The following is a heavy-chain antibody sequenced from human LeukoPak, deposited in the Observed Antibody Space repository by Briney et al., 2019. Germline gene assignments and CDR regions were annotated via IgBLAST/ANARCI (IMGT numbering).Heavy chain of an antibody. V-gene: IGHV3-23*01. J-gene: IGHJ4*02. Sequence: GGSLRLSCAASGFTFSSYAMSWVRQAPGKGLEWVSAISGSGGSTYYADSVKGRFTISRDNSNNTLYLQMNSLRAEDTAVYYCAGGLDSSGYYPFDYWGQGTLVTVSS. CDR3: AGGLDSSGYYPFDY. CDR1: GFTFSSYA. CDR2: ISGSGGST. D-gene: IGHD3-22*01.